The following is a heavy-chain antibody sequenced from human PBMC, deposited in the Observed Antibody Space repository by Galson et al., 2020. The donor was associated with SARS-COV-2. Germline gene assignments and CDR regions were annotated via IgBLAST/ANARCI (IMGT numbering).Heavy chain of an antibody. Sequence: GESLKISCAASGFTFSSYDMHWVRQATGQGLEWVSAIGTAGDPYYPGSVKGRFTISRENAKNSLYLQMNSLRAGDTAVYYCARGKILAGNVVDAFDIWGQGTMVTVSS. V-gene: IGHV3-13*05. J-gene: IGHJ3*02. D-gene: IGHD2-21*01. CDR1: GFTFSSYD. CDR3: ARGKILAGNVVDAFDI. CDR2: IGTAGDP.